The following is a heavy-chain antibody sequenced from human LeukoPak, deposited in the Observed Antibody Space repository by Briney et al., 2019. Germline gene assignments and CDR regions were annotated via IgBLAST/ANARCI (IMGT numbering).Heavy chain of an antibody. CDR1: GFTFSSYG. CDR2: ISYDGSNK. V-gene: IGHV3-30*18. Sequence: PGRSLRLSCAASGFTFSSYGMPWVRQAPGKGLEWVAVISYDGSNKYYADSVKGRFTISRDNSKNTLYLQMNSLRAEDTAVYYCAKETVMSYYWGQGTLVTVSS. J-gene: IGHJ4*02. CDR3: AKETVMSYY. D-gene: IGHD4-17*01.